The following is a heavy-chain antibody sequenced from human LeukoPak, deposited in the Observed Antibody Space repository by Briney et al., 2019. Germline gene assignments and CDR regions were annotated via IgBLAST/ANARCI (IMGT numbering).Heavy chain of an antibody. Sequence: SETLSLTCTVSGGSISSYYWSWIRQPAGKGLEWIGRIYTSGSTNYNPSLKSRVTISVDTSKNQFSLKLSSVTAADTAVYYCARGTSYDILTGSLDNWFDPWGQGTLVTVSS. V-gene: IGHV4-4*07. CDR3: ARGTSYDILTGSLDNWFDP. J-gene: IGHJ5*02. D-gene: IGHD3-9*01. CDR1: GGSISSYY. CDR2: IYTSGST.